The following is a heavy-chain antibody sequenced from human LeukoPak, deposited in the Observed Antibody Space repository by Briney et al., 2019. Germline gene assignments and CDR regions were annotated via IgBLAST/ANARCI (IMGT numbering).Heavy chain of an antibody. J-gene: IGHJ4*02. V-gene: IGHV1-8*01. Sequence: ASVKVSCKASGYTFTSYDINWVRQAPGQGLEWMGWMNPNSGNTGYAQKFQGRVAMTRDTSISTAYLELGSLRSDDTAVYFCARARWQLVPYFDSWGQGTLVTVSS. CDR3: ARARWQLVPYFDS. D-gene: IGHD6-6*01. CDR2: MNPNSGNT. CDR1: GYTFTSYD.